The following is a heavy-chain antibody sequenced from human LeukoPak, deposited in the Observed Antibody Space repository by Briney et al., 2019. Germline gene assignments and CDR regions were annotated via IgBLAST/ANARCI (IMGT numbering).Heavy chain of an antibody. CDR3: ARNSNGMSN. CDR1: GFTFTNYG. Sequence: GGSLRLSCVASGFTFTNYGMMWVRQAPGKGLVWVSYINSDGRSTTYADSVKGRFTISRDNAKNTLYLQMSSLRAEDTAMYYCARNSNGMSNWGQGTPVIVSS. D-gene: IGHD2-8*01. J-gene: IGHJ4*02. CDR2: INSDGRST. V-gene: IGHV3-74*01.